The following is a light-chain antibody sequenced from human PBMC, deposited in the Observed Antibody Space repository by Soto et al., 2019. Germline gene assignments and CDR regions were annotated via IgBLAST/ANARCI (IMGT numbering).Light chain of an antibody. CDR1: QSVSSN. J-gene: IGKJ5*01. CDR3: QQYSNWPPIT. Sequence: EIVMTQSPATLSVSPGERATLSCRASQSVSSNLAWYQQTPGQAPRLLIYGASTRATGIPARFSGSGSGTEFTLTISSLQSEDFAVYYCQQYSNWPPITCGQGTRLEIK. CDR2: GAS. V-gene: IGKV3-15*01.